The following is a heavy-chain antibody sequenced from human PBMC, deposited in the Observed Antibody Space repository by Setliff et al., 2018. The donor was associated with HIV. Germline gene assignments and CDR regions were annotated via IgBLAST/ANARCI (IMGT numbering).Heavy chain of an antibody. CDR3: ARTITTFGVIGRGGRMDV. V-gene: IGHV4-59*12. D-gene: IGHD3-3*01. J-gene: IGHJ6*04. CDR1: GGSISSYS. Sequence: SETLSLTCTVSGGSISSYSWSWIRQPPGKGLEWIGYIYDSGITNYNPSLKSRVTISVDTSKNQFSLELSSVTAADTALYYCARTITTFGVIGRGGRMDVWGKGTTVTVSS. CDR2: IYDSGIT.